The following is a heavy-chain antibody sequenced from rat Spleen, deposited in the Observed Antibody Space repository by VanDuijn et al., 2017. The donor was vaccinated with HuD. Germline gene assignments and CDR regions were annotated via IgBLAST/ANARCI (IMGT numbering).Heavy chain of an antibody. D-gene: IGHD1-3*01. V-gene: IGHV5-25*01. CDR3: ARGTRNYSTYGGFVY. J-gene: IGHJ3*01. Sequence: EVQLVESGGGLVQPGRSMKLSCAASGFTFSNYYMAWVRQAPTKGLEWVASINTGGSNTYYRDSVKGRFTISRDNAKSTLYLQMDSLRSEDTATYYCARGTRNYSTYGGFVYWGQGTLVTVSS. CDR1: GFTFSNYY. CDR2: INTGGSNT.